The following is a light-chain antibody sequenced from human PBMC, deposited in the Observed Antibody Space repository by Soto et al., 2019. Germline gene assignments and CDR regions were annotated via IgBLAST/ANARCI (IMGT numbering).Light chain of an antibody. Sequence: DIQMTQSPSSLSASVGDTVTITCRASQSVRTYLNWYQRKPGKAPKVLIYGSSALQSGVPSRFSGSGSGTDFTLTVSSLQPQDFATYYCQQSFTTPYTFGQGTKLEIK. V-gene: IGKV1-39*01. CDR3: QQSFTTPYT. CDR2: GSS. J-gene: IGKJ2*01. CDR1: QSVRTY.